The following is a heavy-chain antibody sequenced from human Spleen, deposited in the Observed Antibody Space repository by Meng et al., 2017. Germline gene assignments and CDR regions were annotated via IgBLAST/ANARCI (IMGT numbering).Heavy chain of an antibody. CDR2: ITTDTGSP. Sequence: GESLKISCAASGFTFTTYAMNWVRQAPGQGLEWMGWITTDTGSPTYAQGFTGRFVFSLDTSVSTAYLQISSLKAEDTAVYYCARPRTGTGGRYAFDIWGQGTMVTVSS. CDR3: ARPRTGTGGRYAFDI. J-gene: IGHJ3*02. V-gene: IGHV7-4-1*02. D-gene: IGHD1-1*01. CDR1: GFTFTTYA.